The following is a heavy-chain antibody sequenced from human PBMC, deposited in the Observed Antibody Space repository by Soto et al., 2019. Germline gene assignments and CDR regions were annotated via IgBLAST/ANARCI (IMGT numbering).Heavy chain of an antibody. CDR3: ATYHGRVAVAGNYYGMDV. J-gene: IGHJ6*02. Sequence: ASVKVSCKVSGYTLTELSMHWVRQAPGKGLEWMGGFDPEDGETIYAQKFQGRVTMTEDTSTDTAYMELSSLRSEDTAVYYCATYHGRVAVAGNYYGMDVWGQGTTVTSP. D-gene: IGHD6-19*01. CDR2: FDPEDGET. V-gene: IGHV1-24*01. CDR1: GYTLTELS.